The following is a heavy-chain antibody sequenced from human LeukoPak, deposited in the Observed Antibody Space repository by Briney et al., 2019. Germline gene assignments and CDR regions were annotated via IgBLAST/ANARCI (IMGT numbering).Heavy chain of an antibody. CDR1: GGSISSYY. D-gene: IGHD2-8*02. J-gene: IGHJ3*01. V-gene: IGHV4-59*01. CDR3: AVAGARYSDTGGLYAFDF. Sequence: SETLSLTCTASGGSISSYYWSWIRQPPGKGLEWIGYIYYSGSTNYNPSLKSRVTISVDTSKTQFSLTLSSVTAADTAVYYCAVAGARYSDTGGLYAFDFWGRGTMVTVSS. CDR2: IYYSGST.